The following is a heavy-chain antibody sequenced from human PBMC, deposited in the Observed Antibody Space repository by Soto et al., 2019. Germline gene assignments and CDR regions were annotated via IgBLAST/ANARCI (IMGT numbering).Heavy chain of an antibody. CDR3: ARDYGGDIDY. D-gene: IGHD2-21*02. V-gene: IGHV4-61*01. CDR1: GVSVYDTRYY. Sequence: PSETLSLTCTVSGVSVYDTRYYWTWIRQPPGKGLEWIGHIDYSGSTNYNPFLKSRVTISVDTSKNQFSLKLSSMTAADTDVYYCARDYGGDIDYWGQGTLVTVSS. J-gene: IGHJ4*02. CDR2: IDYSGST.